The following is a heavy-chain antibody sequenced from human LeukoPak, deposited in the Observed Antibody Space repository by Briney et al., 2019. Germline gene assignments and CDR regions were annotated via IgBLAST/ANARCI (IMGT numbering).Heavy chain of an antibody. Sequence: PGGSLRLSCAASGFTFTTYAMIWVRRAPGKGLEWVSYIRGGGAGTLYADSVKGRFTVSRDNSKSTLYLQMNSLRVEDTAVYYCAKCAESYGNDAFDLWGPGTTVTVSS. D-gene: IGHD3-16*01. CDR2: IRGGGAGT. J-gene: IGHJ3*01. CDR1: GFTFTTYA. V-gene: IGHV3-23*01. CDR3: AKCAESYGNDAFDL.